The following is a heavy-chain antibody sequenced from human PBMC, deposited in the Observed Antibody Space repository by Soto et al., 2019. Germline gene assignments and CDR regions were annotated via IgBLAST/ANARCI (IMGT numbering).Heavy chain of an antibody. CDR3: ARGTRGISFDY. D-gene: IGHD3-16*02. Sequence: QVQLQESGPGLVKPSQTLSLTCTVSGGSISTGGYYWSWIRQHPGKGLEWIGYIYYSGSTYYNPSLKSRVTIPVDTSKNQFSLKLSSVTAADTAVYYCARGTRGISFDYWGQGTLVTVSS. V-gene: IGHV4-31*03. CDR2: IYYSGST. CDR1: GGSISTGGYY. J-gene: IGHJ4*02.